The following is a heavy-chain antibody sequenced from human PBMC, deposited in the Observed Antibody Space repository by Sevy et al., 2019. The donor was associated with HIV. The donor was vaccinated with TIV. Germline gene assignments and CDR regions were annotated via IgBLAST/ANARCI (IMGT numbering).Heavy chain of an antibody. J-gene: IGHJ4*02. V-gene: IGHV3-11*06. CDR3: ARSLKDWTPSAGH. CDR2: ISSTTGYT. CDR1: GFTFSDYY. D-gene: IGHD1-1*01. Sequence: GGSLRLSCTASGFTFSDYYMSWIRQAPGEGLECVSFISSTTGYTNYADSVKGRFTISRDNAKNSLYLQMNNLRAEDTAVYYCARSLKDWTPSAGHWGQGTLVTVSS.